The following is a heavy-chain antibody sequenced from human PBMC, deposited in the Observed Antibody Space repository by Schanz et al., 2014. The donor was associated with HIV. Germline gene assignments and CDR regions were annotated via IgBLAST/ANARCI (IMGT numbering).Heavy chain of an antibody. CDR1: GFAFSNYA. Sequence: EVQMVESGGGLVQPGGSLRLSCAASGFAFSNYAMSWVRQAPGKGLEWVSTISGSGGSPYYADSVKGRFTISRDNSKNTLYLQMNSLRAEDTAVYYCAKGLTIWLQPPFDYWGQGTLVTVSS. CDR2: ISGSGGSP. CDR3: AKGLTIWLQPPFDY. J-gene: IGHJ4*02. D-gene: IGHD5-12*01. V-gene: IGHV3-23*04.